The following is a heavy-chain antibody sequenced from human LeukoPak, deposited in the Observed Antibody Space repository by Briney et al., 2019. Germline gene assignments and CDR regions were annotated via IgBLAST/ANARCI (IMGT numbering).Heavy chain of an antibody. CDR1: GYNFTTYW. CDR2: VYPEDSDT. V-gene: IGHV5-51*01. CDR3: ARRYCSGDNCYSWYFDL. J-gene: IGHJ2*01. Sequence: GESLKISCQGSGYNFTTYWIGWVRQMPGKGLECMGVVYPEDSDTKYSPSFQGQVTISADKSISTAYLQWSSLKASDTAMYYCARRYCSGDNCYSWYFDLWGRGTLVTVSA. D-gene: IGHD2-15*01.